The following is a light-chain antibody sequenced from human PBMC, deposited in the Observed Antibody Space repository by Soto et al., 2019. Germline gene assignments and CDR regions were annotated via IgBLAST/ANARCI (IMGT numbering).Light chain of an antibody. Sequence: QSALTQPPSASGSPGQSVTISRTGTSSDVGGYNYVSWYQQHPGKAPKLMIYEVSKRPSGVPDRFSGSKSGNTASLTVSGLQDEDEADYYCSSYAGSNNLVFGGGTQLTV. CDR2: EVS. CDR1: SSDVGGYNY. J-gene: IGLJ2*01. V-gene: IGLV2-8*01. CDR3: SSYAGSNNLV.